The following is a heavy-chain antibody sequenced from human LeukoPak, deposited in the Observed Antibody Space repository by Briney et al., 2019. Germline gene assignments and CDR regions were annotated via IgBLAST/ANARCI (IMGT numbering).Heavy chain of an antibody. CDR1: GFTFRSYA. CDR2: ISPSGGST. J-gene: IGHJ4*02. Sequence: GGSLTLFCAASGFTFRSYAMSCVRPAPGKGVEWFAAISPSGGSTDYADSVKGRFTISKDNSKNTLNLQMNSLTADDTAVYYCAKGQGGRYYFDDWGQGTLVTVSS. D-gene: IGHD1-26*01. V-gene: IGHV3-23*01. CDR3: AKGQGGRYYFDD.